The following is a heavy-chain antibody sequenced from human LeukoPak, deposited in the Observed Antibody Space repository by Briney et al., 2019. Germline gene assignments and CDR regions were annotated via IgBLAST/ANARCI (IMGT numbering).Heavy chain of an antibody. CDR3: ARGPPEYDH. J-gene: IGHJ5*02. D-gene: IGHD6-6*01. CDR1: GGSFSGYY. V-gene: IGHV4-34*01. Sequence: RSSETLSLTCAVYGGSFSGYYWSWIRQPPGKGLEWIGEINHSGSTNYNPSLKSRVTISVDTSKNQFSLKLSSVTAADTAVYYCARGPPEYDHWGQGTLVTVSS. CDR2: INHSGST.